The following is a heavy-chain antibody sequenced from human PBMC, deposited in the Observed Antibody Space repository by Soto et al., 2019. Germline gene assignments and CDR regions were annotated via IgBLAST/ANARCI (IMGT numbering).Heavy chain of an antibody. CDR3: AKKTYDFWSGSSLWGGYFDY. CDR1: GFTFTSYA. V-gene: IGHV3-23*01. Sequence: PGGSLRLSCEASGFTFTSYAMSWVRQAPGKGLEWVSAISGSGGSTYYADSVKGRFTISRDNSKNTLYLQMNSLRAEDTAVYYCAKKTYDFWSGSSLWGGYFDYWGQGTLVTVSS. CDR2: ISGSGGST. D-gene: IGHD3-3*01. J-gene: IGHJ4*02.